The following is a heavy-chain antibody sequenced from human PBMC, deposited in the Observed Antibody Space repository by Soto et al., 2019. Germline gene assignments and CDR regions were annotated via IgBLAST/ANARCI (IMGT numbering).Heavy chain of an antibody. J-gene: IGHJ6*03. V-gene: IGHV3-53*04. D-gene: IGHD2-2*01. CDR2: IYSGGST. CDR3: ARVSIVVVPAAIVYYYYYMDV. CDR1: GFTVSSNY. Sequence: EVQLVESGGGLVQPGGSLRLSCAASGFTVSSNYMSWVRQAPGKGLEWVLVIYSGGSTYYADSVKGRFTISRHNSKNTLYLQMNSLRAEDTAVYYCARVSIVVVPAAIVYYYYYMDVWGKGTTVTVSS.